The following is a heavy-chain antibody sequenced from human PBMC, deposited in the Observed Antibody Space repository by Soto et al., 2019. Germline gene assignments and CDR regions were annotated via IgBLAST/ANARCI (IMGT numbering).Heavy chain of an antibody. Sequence: PSDTLSLTCTVSGGSISSGDYYWSWIRQPPGKGLEWIGYIYYSGSTYYNPSLKSRVTISVDTSKNQFSLKLSSVTAADTAVYYCARAITMPPQGFFDYWGQGTLVTVSS. D-gene: IGHD3-10*01. V-gene: IGHV4-30-4*02. CDR2: IYYSGST. CDR1: GGSISSGDYY. J-gene: IGHJ4*02. CDR3: ARAITMPPQGFFDY.